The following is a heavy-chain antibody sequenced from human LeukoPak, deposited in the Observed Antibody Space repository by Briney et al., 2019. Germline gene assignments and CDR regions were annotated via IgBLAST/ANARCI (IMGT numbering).Heavy chain of an antibody. J-gene: IGHJ4*02. CDR2: INSDGTDT. D-gene: IGHD3-3*02. V-gene: IGHV3-74*01. Sequence: GGSLRLSCAASGFTFSSYWMHWVRHVPGKGLVWISRINSDGTDTSYADSVKGRFTISRDNAKNTLYLQMNSPRAEDTAVYYCAREGANAFQDYWGQGTLVTVSS. CDR1: GFTFSSYW. CDR3: AREGANAFQDY.